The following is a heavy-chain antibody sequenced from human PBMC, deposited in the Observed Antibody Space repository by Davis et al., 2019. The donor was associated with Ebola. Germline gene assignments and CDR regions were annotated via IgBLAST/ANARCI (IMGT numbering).Heavy chain of an antibody. D-gene: IGHD2-15*01. J-gene: IGHJ5*02. CDR1: GYTFTSYY. CDR3: ARDSGGWWFDP. CDR2: ISAYNGNT. Sequence: ASVKVSCKASGYTFTSYYMHWVRQAPGQGLEWMGWISAYNGNTNYAQKLQGRVTMTTDTSTSTAYMELRSLRSDDTAVYYCARDSGGWWFDPWGQGTLVTVSS. V-gene: IGHV1-18*04.